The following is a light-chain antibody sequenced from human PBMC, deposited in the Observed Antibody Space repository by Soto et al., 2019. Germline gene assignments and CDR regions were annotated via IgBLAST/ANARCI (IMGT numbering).Light chain of an antibody. CDR3: LQALESPLT. CDR1: QSLLHSDGYNY. J-gene: IGKJ4*01. V-gene: IGKV2-28*01. CDR2: VGS. Sequence: DIVMTQSPLSLPVTPGEPAXFFCRSSQSLLHSDGYNYLHWYLQKPGQSPQLLIYVGSTRASGVPDRFSGSGSGTDFTLKISRVEAEDVGVYYCLQALESPLTFGGGTRVEIK.